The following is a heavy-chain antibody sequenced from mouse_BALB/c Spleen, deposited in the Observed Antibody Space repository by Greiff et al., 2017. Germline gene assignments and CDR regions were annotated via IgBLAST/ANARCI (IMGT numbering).Heavy chain of an antibody. CDR1: GFSLTSYG. CDR3: AKEIPYYDYDDYAMDY. CDR2: IWAGGST. Sequence: VQRVESGPGLVAPSQSLSITCTVSGFSLTSYGVHWVRQHPGKGLEWLGVIWAGGSTNYNSALMSRLSISKDNSKSQVFLKLNSLQTDDTATYYCAKEIPYYDYDDYAMDYWGQGTSVTVSS. J-gene: IGHJ4*01. D-gene: IGHD2-4*01. V-gene: IGHV2-9*02.